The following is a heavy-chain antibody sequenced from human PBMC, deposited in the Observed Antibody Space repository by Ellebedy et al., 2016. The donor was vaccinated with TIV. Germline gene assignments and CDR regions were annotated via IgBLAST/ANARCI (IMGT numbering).Heavy chain of an antibody. CDR1: GSSISSGYY. V-gene: IGHV4-38-2*02. Sequence: MPSETLSLTCSVSGSSISSGYYWGWIRQPPGRGLEWIGSMYHSGSTYYSPSLKSRVTISVDTSKNQLSLRLGSVTAADTAVYYCARGNDAHKSGRLWGRGTLVTVSS. CDR3: ARGNDAHKSGRL. CDR2: MYHSGST. J-gene: IGHJ2*01. D-gene: IGHD1-1*01.